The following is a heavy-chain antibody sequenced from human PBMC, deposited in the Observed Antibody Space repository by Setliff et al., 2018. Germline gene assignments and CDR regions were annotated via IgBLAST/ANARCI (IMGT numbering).Heavy chain of an antibody. CDR1: DDSVISNNW. V-gene: IGHV4-4*02. Sequence: SETLSLTCGVSDDSVISNNWWSWVRQSPGKGLEWIGEIHHSGTSNYNPSLESRVTMSVDESKNLLSLNLTSVTAADTAIYYCAREREYCTGGTCHALGWFDPWGQGTLVTVSS. CDR2: IHHSGTS. CDR3: AREREYCTGGTCHALGWFDP. J-gene: IGHJ5*02. D-gene: IGHD2-8*02.